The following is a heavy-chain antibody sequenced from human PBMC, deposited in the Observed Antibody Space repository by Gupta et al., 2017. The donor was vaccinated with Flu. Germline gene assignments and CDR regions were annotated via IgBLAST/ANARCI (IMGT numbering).Heavy chain of an antibody. J-gene: IGHJ4*02. Sequence: QMPGKGLEWMGIIYPGDSDTRYSPSFQGQVTISADKSISTAYLQWSSLKASDTAMYYCARHFFGSSWEFDYWGQGTLVTVSS. D-gene: IGHD6-13*01. CDR3: ARHFFGSSWEFDY. V-gene: IGHV5-51*01. CDR2: IYPGDSDT.